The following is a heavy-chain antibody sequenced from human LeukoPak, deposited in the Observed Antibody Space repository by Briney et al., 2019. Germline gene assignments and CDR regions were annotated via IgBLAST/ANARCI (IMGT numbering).Heavy chain of an antibody. CDR3: ARDEVYSSGWQYFNY. J-gene: IGHJ4*02. D-gene: IGHD3-22*01. Sequence: GGSLRLSCAASGFTFRSYWMSWVRQAPGKGLEWVANIKQDGNEKYYVDSVKGRFTISRDNAKNSLYQEMNSLRAEDTAVYYCARDEVYSSGWQYFNYWGQGTLVTVSS. CDR2: IKQDGNEK. V-gene: IGHV3-7*01. CDR1: GFTFRSYW.